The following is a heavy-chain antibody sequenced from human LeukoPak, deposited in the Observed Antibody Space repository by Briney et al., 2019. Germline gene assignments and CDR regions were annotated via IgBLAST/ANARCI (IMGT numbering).Heavy chain of an antibody. D-gene: IGHD6-19*01. J-gene: IGHJ6*03. CDR1: GGTFSSYA. CDR2: ISAYNGNT. CDR3: ARVLSSGWFGHHYYYMDV. V-gene: IGHV1-18*01. Sequence: PAASVKVSCKASGGTFSSYAISWVRQAPGQGLEWMGWISAYNGNTNYAQKLQGRVTMTTDTSTSTAYMELRSLRSDDTAVYYCARVLSSGWFGHHYYYMDVWGKGTTVTVSS.